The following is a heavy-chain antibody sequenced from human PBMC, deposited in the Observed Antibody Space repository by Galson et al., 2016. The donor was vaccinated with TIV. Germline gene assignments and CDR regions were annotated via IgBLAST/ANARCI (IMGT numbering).Heavy chain of an antibody. CDR3: ARGGSTVTRPFDY. V-gene: IGHV1-69*13. CDR1: GGAFISHG. Sequence: SVKVSCKASGGAFISHGISWVRQAPGQGLEWMGGIIPIFGLANYAQKFQGRVTITADDSTRTAYMELSCLRFDDTAVYYCARGGSTVTRPFDYWGQGTLVTVSS. D-gene: IGHD4-17*01. CDR2: IIPIFGLA. J-gene: IGHJ4*02.